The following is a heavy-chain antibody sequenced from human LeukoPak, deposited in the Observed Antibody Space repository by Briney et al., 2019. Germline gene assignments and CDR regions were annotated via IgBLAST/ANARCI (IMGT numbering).Heavy chain of an antibody. J-gene: IGHJ6*03. V-gene: IGHV3-11*01. CDR3: ARDARACSSTSCYQYYYMDV. CDR2: ISSSGSTI. Sequence: RSGGSLRLSCAASGFTFSDYYMSWIRQAPGKGLEWVSYISSSGSTIYYADSVKGRFTISRDNAKNSLYLQMNSLRAEDTVVYYCARDARACSSTSCYQYYYMDVWGKGTTVTVSS. D-gene: IGHD2-2*01. CDR1: GFTFSDYY.